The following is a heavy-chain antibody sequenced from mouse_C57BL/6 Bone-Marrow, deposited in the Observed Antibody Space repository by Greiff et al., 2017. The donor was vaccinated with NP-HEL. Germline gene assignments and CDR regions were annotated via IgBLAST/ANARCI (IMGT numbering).Heavy chain of an antibody. V-gene: IGHV1-4*01. CDR1: GYTFTSYT. D-gene: IGHD1-1*01. Sequence: QVQLQQSGAELARPGASVKMSCKASGYTFTSYTMHWVKQRPGQGLEWIGYINPSSGYTKYNQKFKDKATLTADKSSSTAYMQLSSLTSEYSAVYYCATPLRSEYYYAMDYWGQGTSVTVSS. CDR2: INPSSGYT. J-gene: IGHJ4*01. CDR3: ATPLRSEYYYAMDY.